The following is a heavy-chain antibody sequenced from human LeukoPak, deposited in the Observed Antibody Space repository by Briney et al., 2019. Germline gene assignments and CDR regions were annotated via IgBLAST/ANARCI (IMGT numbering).Heavy chain of an antibody. CDR1: GDSISTSNSY. J-gene: IGHJ4*02. D-gene: IGHD3-10*01. CDR2: INHSGST. V-gene: IGHV4-39*07. CDR3: ARGRTYYYGSGSYYY. Sequence: PSETLSLTCTVSGDSISTSNSYWSWIRQPPGKGLEWIGEINHSGSTNYNPSLKSRVTISVDTSKNQFSLKLSSVTAADTAVYYCARGRTYYYGSGSYYYWGQGTLVTVSS.